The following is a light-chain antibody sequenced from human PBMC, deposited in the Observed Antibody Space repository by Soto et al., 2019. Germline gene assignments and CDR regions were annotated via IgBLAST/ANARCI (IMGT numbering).Light chain of an antibody. J-gene: IGKJ1*01. CDR3: QQYGGSPQT. CDR2: GAS. CDR1: QSVSNY. V-gene: IGKV3-20*01. Sequence: EIVLTQSPGTLSLSPGERATLSCRASQSVSNYLAWYQQKPGQAPRLLIYGASRSATVIPDRFSDSGSGTDFTLTISRLEPEDFAVYYCQQYGGSPQTFGQGTNVDIK.